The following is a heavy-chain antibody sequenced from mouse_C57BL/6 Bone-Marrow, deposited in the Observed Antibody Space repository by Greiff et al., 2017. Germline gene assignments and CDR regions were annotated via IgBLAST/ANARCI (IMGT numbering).Heavy chain of an antibody. CDR2: INPSTGYT. Sequence: QVQLQQSGAELAKPGASVKMSCKASGYTFTSYWMHWVKQRPGQGLEWIGYINPSTGYTEYNQKFKEKATLTADKSSSTAYMQLSSLTSEDSAVYYCARVSTMITGSCAYWGQGTLVTVSA. CDR3: ARVSTMITGSCAY. V-gene: IGHV1-7*01. CDR1: GYTFTSYW. D-gene: IGHD2-4*01. J-gene: IGHJ3*01.